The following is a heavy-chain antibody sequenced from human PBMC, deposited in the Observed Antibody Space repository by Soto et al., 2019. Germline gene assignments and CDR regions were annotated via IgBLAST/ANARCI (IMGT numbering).Heavy chain of an antibody. V-gene: IGHV1-3*01. CDR3: ARDGGVVTIDYYYYGMDV. CDR2: INAGNGNT. Sequence: GASVKVSCKASGYTFTNYAMHWVRQAPGQRLEWMGWINAGNGNTKYSQKFQGRVTITRDTSASTAYMELSSLRSEDTAVYYCARDGGVVTIDYYYYGMDVRGQGTTGTVSS. D-gene: IGHD3-3*01. CDR1: GYTFTNYA. J-gene: IGHJ6*02.